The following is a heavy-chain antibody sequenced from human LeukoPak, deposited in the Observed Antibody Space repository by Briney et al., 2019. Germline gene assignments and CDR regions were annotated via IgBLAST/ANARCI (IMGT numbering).Heavy chain of an antibody. CDR1: GDSISNYY. CDR2: IYYSGST. D-gene: IGHD2-15*01. Sequence: PSETLSLTCTVSGDSISNYYWSWIRQSPGKGLEWIGYIYYSGSTNYNPSLKSRVNISVDTSKNQFSLKLSSVTAADTGVNYCAREACSGGSCFQFDFWGQGTLVTVSS. J-gene: IGHJ4*02. V-gene: IGHV4-59*01. CDR3: AREACSGGSCFQFDF.